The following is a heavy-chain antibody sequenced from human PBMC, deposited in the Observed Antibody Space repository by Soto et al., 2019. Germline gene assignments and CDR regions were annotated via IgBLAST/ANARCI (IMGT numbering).Heavy chain of an antibody. V-gene: IGHV5-51*01. J-gene: IGHJ4*02. CDR3: ARHVGAYCGGDCYFDY. Sequence: GESLKISCKGSGYSFTSYWIGWVRQMPGKGLEWMGIIYPGDSDTRYSPSFQGQVTISADKSISTAYLQWSSLKASDTAMYYCARHVGAYCGGDCYFDYWGQGTLVTVSS. CDR1: GYSFTSYW. D-gene: IGHD2-21*02. CDR2: IYPGDSDT.